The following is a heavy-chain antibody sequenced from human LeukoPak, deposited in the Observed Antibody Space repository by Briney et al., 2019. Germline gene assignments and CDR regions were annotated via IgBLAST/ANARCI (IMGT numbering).Heavy chain of an antibody. CDR3: AKQVSAPGPIDY. V-gene: IGHV3-23*01. J-gene: IGHJ4*02. CDR1: GFTFGSYA. Sequence: GGSLRLSCAASGFTFGSYAMSWVRQAPGKGLEWVSAIHDNGVGTFYADFVKGRFTISRDNSKNTLYLQINSLRAEDTAVYYCAKQVSAPGPIDYWGQGTLVTVSS. CDR2: IHDNGVGT.